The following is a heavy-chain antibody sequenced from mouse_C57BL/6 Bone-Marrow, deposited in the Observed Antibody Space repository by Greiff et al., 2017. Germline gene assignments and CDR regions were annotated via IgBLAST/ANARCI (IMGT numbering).Heavy chain of an antibody. CDR2: IRNKANGYTT. Sequence: EVKLVESGGGLVQPGGSLSLSCAASGFTFTDYYMSWVRQPPGKALEWLGFIRNKANGYTTEYSASVKGRFTISRDNSQSILYLQMNALRAEDSATYYCARHPYGNYAWFAYWGKGTLVTVSA. CDR1: GFTFTDYY. CDR3: ARHPYGNYAWFAY. D-gene: IGHD2-10*02. V-gene: IGHV7-3*01. J-gene: IGHJ3*01.